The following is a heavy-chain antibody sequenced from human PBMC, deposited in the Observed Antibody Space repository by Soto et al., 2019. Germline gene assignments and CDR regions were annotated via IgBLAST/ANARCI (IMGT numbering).Heavy chain of an antibody. CDR2: IYYSGST. Sequence: SETLSLTCTVSGGSISSGGYYWSWIRQHPGKGLEWIGYIYYSGSTYYNPSLKSRVTISVDTSKNQFSLKLSSVTAADTAVYYCARGDRRTPQYCSGGSCYPFAPWGQGTLVTVSS. D-gene: IGHD2-15*01. V-gene: IGHV4-31*03. CDR1: GGSISSGGYY. CDR3: ARGDRRTPQYCSGGSCYPFAP. J-gene: IGHJ5*02.